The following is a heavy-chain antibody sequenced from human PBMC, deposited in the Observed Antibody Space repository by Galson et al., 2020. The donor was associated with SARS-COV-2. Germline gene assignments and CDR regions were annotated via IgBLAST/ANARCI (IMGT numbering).Heavy chain of an antibody. J-gene: IGHJ4*01. V-gene: IGHV4-59*08. CDR2: IYYSGST. Sequence: ASETLSLTCTVSGGSISSYYWSWIRQPPGKGLEWIGYIYYSGSTNYNPSLKSRVTISVDTSKNQFSLKLSSVTAAATAVYYCARLVVGATMVDYWGHGALVTFSS. CDR3: ARLVVGATMVDY. CDR1: GGSISSYY. D-gene: IGHD1-26*01.